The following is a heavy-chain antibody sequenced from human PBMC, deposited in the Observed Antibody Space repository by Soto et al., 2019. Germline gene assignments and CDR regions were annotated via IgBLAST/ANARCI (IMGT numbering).Heavy chain of an antibody. CDR1: GGTIRSPDW. Sequence: PSETLSLTCGVSGGTIRSPDWWTWVRQPPGKGLEWIGKIFQSGSTNYTPSLESRVTISVDKSKNQFSLTLTSVTAADTAVYLCARGRGRYSSGWSWFDPWGQGILVTVSS. V-gene: IGHV4-4*02. J-gene: IGHJ5*02. CDR3: ARGRGRYSSGWSWFDP. D-gene: IGHD6-19*01. CDR2: IFQSGST.